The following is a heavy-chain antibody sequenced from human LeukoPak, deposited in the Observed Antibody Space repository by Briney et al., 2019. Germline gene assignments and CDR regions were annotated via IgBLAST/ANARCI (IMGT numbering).Heavy chain of an antibody. Sequence: ASVKVSCKASGYTFTTYDINWVRQVTGQGLEGMGWMNPNSGNTGYAQKFQDRVTMTRDTSISTAYMELSGLTSEDTAIYFCARRGWVRGYSRSLFGYWGQGSLVTVSS. V-gene: IGHV1-8*01. CDR1: GYTFTTYD. CDR3: ARRGWVRGYSRSLFGY. D-gene: IGHD5-12*01. CDR2: MNPNSGNT. J-gene: IGHJ4*02.